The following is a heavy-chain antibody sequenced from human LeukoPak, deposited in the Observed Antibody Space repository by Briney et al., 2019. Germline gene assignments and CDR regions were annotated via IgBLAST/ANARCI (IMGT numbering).Heavy chain of an antibody. CDR3: VREDCSDSSCYLGDV. Sequence: EASVKVSCKASGYTFTSHGISWVRQAPGQGLEWMGWINTYNGITNYAQRVQGRVTMNTDTSTNTAYMELRNLRSDDTAVYYGVREDCSDSSCYLGDVWGQGTTVTVFS. CDR1: GYTFTSHG. J-gene: IGHJ6*02. D-gene: IGHD2-15*01. V-gene: IGHV1-18*01. CDR2: INTYNGIT.